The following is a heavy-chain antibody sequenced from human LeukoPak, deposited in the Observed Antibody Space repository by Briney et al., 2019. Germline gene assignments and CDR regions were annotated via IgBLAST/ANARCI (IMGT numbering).Heavy chain of an antibody. D-gene: IGHD1-26*01. CDR3: AKDQAGEVGGPVDY. CDR1: GLTFSSYG. Sequence: GGSLRLSCAASGLTFSSYGMHWVRQAPGRGMEWVSGISGSGVSIYYADSVQGRFTISRDKSKNMLYLQMNSLRAEDTALCYCAKDQAGEVGGPVDYWGQGTLVTVSS. V-gene: IGHV3-23*01. CDR2: ISGSGVSI. J-gene: IGHJ4*02.